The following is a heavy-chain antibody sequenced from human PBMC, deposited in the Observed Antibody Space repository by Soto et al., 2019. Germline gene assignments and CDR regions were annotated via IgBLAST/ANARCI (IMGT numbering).Heavy chain of an antibody. J-gene: IGHJ4*02. V-gene: IGHV3-23*01. Sequence: GGSLRLSCAASGFGFTFSTSAMSWVRQAPGKGLEWVSTFRESGGTTHYANSVKGRFTISRDTSKNMLYLQMNSLRAEDTAIYYCAKDSGSNYAQYNWNHVTGPFDNWGQGTLVTVSS. CDR3: AKDSGSNYAQYNWNHVTGPFDN. D-gene: IGHD1-20*01. CDR1: GFGFTFSTSA. CDR2: FRESGGTT.